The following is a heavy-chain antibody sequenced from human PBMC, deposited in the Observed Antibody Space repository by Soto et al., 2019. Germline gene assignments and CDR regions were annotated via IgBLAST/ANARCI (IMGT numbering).Heavy chain of an antibody. CDR3: ARGNWGSDFDY. CDR2: IYYSGST. D-gene: IGHD7-27*01. Sequence: PSETLSLTCTVSGGSISSYYWSWIRQPPGKGLEWIGYIYYSGSTNYNPSLKSRVTISVDTSKNQFSLKLSSVTAADTAVYYCARGNWGSDFDYWGQGTLVTVSS. J-gene: IGHJ4*02. CDR1: GGSISSYY. V-gene: IGHV4-59*01.